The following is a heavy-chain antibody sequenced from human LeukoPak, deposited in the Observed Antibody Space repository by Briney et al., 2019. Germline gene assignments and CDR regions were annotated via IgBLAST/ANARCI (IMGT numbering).Heavy chain of an antibody. CDR3: ARFDTYYYDSSGYYPDY. D-gene: IGHD3-22*01. J-gene: IGHJ4*02. CDR2: ISAYNGNT. CDR1: GYTFTSYG. Sequence: ASVKVSCKASGYTFTSYGISWVRQAPVQGLEWMGWISAYNGNTNYAQKLQGRVTIATDTYTSTAYMELRSLRSDDTAVYYCARFDTYYYDSSGYYPDYWGQGTLVTVSS. V-gene: IGHV1-18*01.